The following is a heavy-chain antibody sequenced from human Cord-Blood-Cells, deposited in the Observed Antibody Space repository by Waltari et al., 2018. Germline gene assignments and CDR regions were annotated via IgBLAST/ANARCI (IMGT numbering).Heavy chain of an antibody. Sequence: QVQLVESGGGVVQPGRSLRLSCAASGFTFSSYGMHWVRQGPGKGLEWVAVIWNDGSNKYYADSVKCRFTISRDNSKNPLYLQMNSLRAEDTAVYYCARRYCSSTSCYFDYWGQGTLVTVSS. V-gene: IGHV3-33*01. CDR2: IWNDGSNK. J-gene: IGHJ4*02. CDR3: ARRYCSSTSCYFDY. D-gene: IGHD2-2*01. CDR1: GFTFSSYG.